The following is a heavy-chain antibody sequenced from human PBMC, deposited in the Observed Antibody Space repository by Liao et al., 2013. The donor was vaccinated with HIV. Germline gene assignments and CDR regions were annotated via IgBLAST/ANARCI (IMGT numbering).Heavy chain of an antibody. V-gene: IGHV4-39*07. CDR1: GGSTSSSTSYY. Sequence: QLQLQESGPGLVKPSETLSLTCTVSGGSTSSSTSYYWGWIRQPPGKGLEWIGSIYSSGSTNYNPSLKSRVTISLDTSKHQFSLRLSSVTATDTAVYYCARDVVNWFDPSGRGTRRSPSPQ. D-gene: IGHD2-15*01. J-gene: IGHJ5*02. CDR3: ARDVVNWFDP. CDR2: IYSSGST.